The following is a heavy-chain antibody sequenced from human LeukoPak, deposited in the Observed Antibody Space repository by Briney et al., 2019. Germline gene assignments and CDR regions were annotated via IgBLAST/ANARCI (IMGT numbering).Heavy chain of an antibody. Sequence: GGSLSLSCAASGFTFSSFAMTWVRQAPGKGLEWVSTITGSDDKTYYADSVKGRFTISRDYSKNTLRLQMNGLRVEDTAIYYCAKGPHVGSGYHPDYWGQGTLVTVSS. CDR3: AKGPHVGSGYHPDY. CDR2: ITGSDDKT. D-gene: IGHD3-22*01. J-gene: IGHJ4*02. V-gene: IGHV3-23*01. CDR1: GFTFSSFA.